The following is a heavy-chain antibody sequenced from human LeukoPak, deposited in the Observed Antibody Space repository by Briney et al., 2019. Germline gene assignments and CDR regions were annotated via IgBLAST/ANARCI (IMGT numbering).Heavy chain of an antibody. J-gene: IGHJ4*02. CDR3: ARVGSDFWSGYFTI. Sequence: GGSLRLSCAASGFTFSSYWMHWVRQAPGKGPVWVSRINNDGSGTTYADSVKGRFTISRDDAKNTLYPQMNSLRAEDTAVYYCARVGSDFWSGYFTIWGQGTLVTVSS. CDR1: GFTFSSYW. D-gene: IGHD3-3*01. V-gene: IGHV3-74*01. CDR2: INNDGSGT.